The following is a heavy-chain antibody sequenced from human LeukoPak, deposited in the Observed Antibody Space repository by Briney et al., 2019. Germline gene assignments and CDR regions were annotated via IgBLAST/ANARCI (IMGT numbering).Heavy chain of an antibody. CDR3: AKDYAKKTYCSSTSCQPNWFDP. J-gene: IGHJ5*02. V-gene: IGHV3-30*02. D-gene: IGHD2-2*01. CDR1: GFTFSSYG. Sequence: PGGSLRLSCAASGFTFSSYGMHWVRQAPGKGLEWVAFIRYDGSNKYYADSVKGRFTISRDNSKNTLYLQMNSLRAEDTAVHYCAKDYAKKTYCSSTSCQPNWFDPWGQGTLVTVSS. CDR2: IRYDGSNK.